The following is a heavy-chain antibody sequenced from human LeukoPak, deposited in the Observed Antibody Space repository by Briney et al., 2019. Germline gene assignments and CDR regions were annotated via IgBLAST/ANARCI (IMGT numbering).Heavy chain of an antibody. CDR3: AKDIRPTGNYGWFDP. D-gene: IGHD3-10*01. Sequence: SGGSLRLSCAASGFTFSSYAMSWVRQTPGKGLEWVSSISENGRNTYYADSVKGRFTVSRDNSKSTLYLQMNSLRPEDTAVYSCAKDIRPTGNYGWFDPWGQGTLVTVSS. V-gene: IGHV3-23*01. CDR2: ISENGRNT. CDR1: GFTFSSYA. J-gene: IGHJ5*02.